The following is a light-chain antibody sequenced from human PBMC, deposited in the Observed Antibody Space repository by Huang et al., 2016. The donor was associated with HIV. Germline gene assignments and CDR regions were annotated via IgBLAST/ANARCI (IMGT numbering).Light chain of an antibody. V-gene: IGKV3-11*01. CDR3: QQRANWPPT. Sequence: EIVLTQSPATLSLSPGERATLPCRASQRVGGNVAWYQQKPGQAPRLLIYGASTRATGIPARFSGSGSGTDFTLTISSLEPEDFAVYYCQQRANWPPTFGGGTKVEIK. J-gene: IGKJ4*01. CDR2: GAS. CDR1: QRVGGN.